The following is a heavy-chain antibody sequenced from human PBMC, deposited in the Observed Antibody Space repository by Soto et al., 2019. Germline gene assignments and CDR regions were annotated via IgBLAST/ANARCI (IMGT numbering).Heavy chain of an antibody. J-gene: IGHJ4*02. D-gene: IGHD2-15*01. CDR1: GYTFTRYA. V-gene: IGHV1-3*05. CDR3: AREGLPLDY. Sequence: QVQFVQSGAEEKKPGASVKVSCKASGYTFTRYARKWVRQAPGQRLEWMGWIHAGNGNTKYSQNFQGRVTITRDTSASTDYMELSSLRYEDTAVYYCAREGLPLDYWGQGTLVTVSS. CDR2: IHAGNGNT.